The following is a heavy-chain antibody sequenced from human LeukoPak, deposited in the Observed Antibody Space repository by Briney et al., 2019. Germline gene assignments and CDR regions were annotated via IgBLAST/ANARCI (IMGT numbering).Heavy chain of an antibody. D-gene: IGHD3-3*02. CDR1: GFTFSSYA. CDR3: ARDIS. J-gene: IGHJ4*02. Sequence: GGSLRLSCAASGFTFSSYAMHWVRQAPGKGLEWVAVISYDGSNKYYADSVKGRFTISRDNSKNTLYLQMNCLRAEDTAVYYCARDISWGQGTLVTVSS. CDR2: ISYDGSNK. V-gene: IGHV3-30-3*01.